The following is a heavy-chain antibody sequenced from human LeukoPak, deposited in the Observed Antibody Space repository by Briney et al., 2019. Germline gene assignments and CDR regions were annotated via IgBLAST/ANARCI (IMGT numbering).Heavy chain of an antibody. Sequence: GGSLRLSCAASGFTFSSYAMSWVHQAPGKGLEWVSAISGSGGSTYYADSVKGRFTISRDNSKNTLYLQMNSLRAEDTAVYYCAKDFSSSPDAFDIWGQGTMVTVSS. V-gene: IGHV3-23*01. CDR1: GFTFSSYA. J-gene: IGHJ3*02. CDR2: ISGSGGST. D-gene: IGHD6-13*01. CDR3: AKDFSSSPDAFDI.